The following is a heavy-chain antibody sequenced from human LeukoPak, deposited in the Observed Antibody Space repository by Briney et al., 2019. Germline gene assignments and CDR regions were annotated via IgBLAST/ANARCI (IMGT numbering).Heavy chain of an antibody. D-gene: IGHD1-26*01. CDR2: IYYGGST. Sequence: PSETLSLTCTVSGGSISSSSYYWGWIRQPPGKGLEWIGSIYYGGSTYYNPSLKSRVTISVGTSKNQFSLKLSSVTAADTAVYYCAGRELLVAFDIWGQGTMVTVSS. CDR3: AGRELLVAFDI. J-gene: IGHJ3*02. V-gene: IGHV4-39*01. CDR1: GGSISSSSYY.